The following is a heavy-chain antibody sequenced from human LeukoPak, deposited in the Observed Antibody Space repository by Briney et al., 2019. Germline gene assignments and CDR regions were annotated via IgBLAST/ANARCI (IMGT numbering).Heavy chain of an antibody. J-gene: IGHJ4*02. V-gene: IGHV5-51*01. CDR3: VRHFRGALVDY. D-gene: IGHD1-26*01. CDR2: IYLGDSDT. Sequence: GESLKIPCKGSGYSFTSYWIGWVRQMPGKGLEWMGIIYLGDSDTRYSPSFQGQVTISADKSISTAYLQWSSLKASDTAMYYCVRHFRGALVDYWGQGTLVTVSS. CDR1: GYSFTSYW.